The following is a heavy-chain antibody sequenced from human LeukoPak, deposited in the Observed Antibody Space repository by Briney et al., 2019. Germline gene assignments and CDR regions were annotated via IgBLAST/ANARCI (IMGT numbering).Heavy chain of an antibody. V-gene: IGHV3-23*01. CDR2: ISGSGGST. D-gene: IGHD2-2*01. CDR1: GFTFSSYA. J-gene: IGHJ6*03. CDR3: AKTRCTSCEPYYYMDV. Sequence: GGSLRLSCAASGFTFSSYAMSWVRQAPGKGLEWVSAISGSGGSTYYADSVKGRFTISRDNSKNTLYLQMNSLRAEDTAVYYCAKTRCTSCEPYYYMDVWGKGTTVTISS.